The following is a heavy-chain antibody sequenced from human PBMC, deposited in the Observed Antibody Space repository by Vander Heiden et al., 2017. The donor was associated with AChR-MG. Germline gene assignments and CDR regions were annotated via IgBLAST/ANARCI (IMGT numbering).Heavy chain of an antibody. CDR3: VKEMTTVTSSGGLDF. J-gene: IGHJ3*01. CDR2: ISYDGINT. V-gene: IGHV3-30*18. Sequence: QVQLVESGGGVVQPGRSLRLSCAASGFTFSRFCMHWVRQAPGKGLEWVAVISYDGINTFYPDSVKGRFTIFRDNSKNTLYLQMNSLRAEDTAVYYCVKEMTTVTSSGGLDFWGQGTMVTVSS. CDR1: GFTFSRFC. D-gene: IGHD4-17*01.